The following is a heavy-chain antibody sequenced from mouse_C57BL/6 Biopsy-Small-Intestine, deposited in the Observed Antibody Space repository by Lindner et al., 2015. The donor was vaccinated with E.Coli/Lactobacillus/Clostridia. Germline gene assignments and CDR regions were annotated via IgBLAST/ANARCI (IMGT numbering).Heavy chain of an antibody. Sequence: SVKVSCKASGGTFSTYAISWVRQAPGQGLEWLGGLIPIFGTPDYAQRFQGRVTITADESTSTAYMDLSSLRSEDTAVYYCASGPHYGDSVLNYWGQGTLVTVSS. CDR3: ASGPHYGDSVLNY. CDR1: GGTFSTYA. D-gene: IGHD2-13*01. CDR2: LIPIFGTP. J-gene: IGHJ4*01. V-gene: IGHV1-81*01.